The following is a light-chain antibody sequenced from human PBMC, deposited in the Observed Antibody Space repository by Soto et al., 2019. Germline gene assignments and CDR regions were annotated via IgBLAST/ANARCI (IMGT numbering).Light chain of an antibody. CDR2: GAS. CDR3: QQYNTWLWT. J-gene: IGKJ1*01. Sequence: EVVMTQSPATLSVSPGERATLSCRASQSVNANLACYQQKPGQAPRLLIHGASNRATGIPARFSGSGFGTEFILTISSLQSEDFAVYYCQQYNTWLWTFGQGTKVEIK. CDR1: QSVNAN. V-gene: IGKV3-15*01.